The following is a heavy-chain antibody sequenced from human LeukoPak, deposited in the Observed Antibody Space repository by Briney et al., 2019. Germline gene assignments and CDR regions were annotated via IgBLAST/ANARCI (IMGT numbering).Heavy chain of an antibody. CDR3: ARGQRPQYTSTWDNWFDP. J-gene: IGHJ5*02. CDR2: ISSSGNKI. Sequence: PGGSLRLSCAASGFTFSSYGMNWVRQAPGKRLQWVSYISSSGNKIYYAASVKGRFTISRDNAKNSLYLQIDSLRAEDTAVYYCARGQRPQYTSTWDNWFDPWGQGTQVTVSS. V-gene: IGHV3-48*04. D-gene: IGHD2-2*01. CDR1: GFTFSSYG.